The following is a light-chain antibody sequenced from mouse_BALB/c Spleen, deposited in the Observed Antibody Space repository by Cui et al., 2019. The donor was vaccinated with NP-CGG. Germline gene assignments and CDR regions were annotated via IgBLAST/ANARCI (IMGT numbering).Light chain of an antibody. V-gene: IGLV1*01. CDR3: ALWYSNHWV. Sequence: QAVVTQEAALTKSPGETVTLTCRSSTGAVTTSNYANLVQEKPDHLFTGLIGGTNNRAPGVPARFSGSLIGDKAALTITGAQTEDEAIYFCALWYSNHWVFGGGTKLTVL. CDR2: GTN. CDR1: TGAVTTSNY. J-gene: IGLJ1*01.